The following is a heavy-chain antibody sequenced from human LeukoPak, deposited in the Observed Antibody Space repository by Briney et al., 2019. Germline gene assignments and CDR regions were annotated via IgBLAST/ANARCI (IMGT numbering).Heavy chain of an antibody. CDR3: ARDKEPPPIWSGYPIVTLYYYYYMDV. D-gene: IGHD3-3*01. CDR1: GGSISSYY. Sequence: SETLSLTCTVSGGSISSYYWSWIRQPAGKGLEWIGRIYTSGSTNYNPSLKSRVTMSVDTSKNQFSLKLSSVTAADTAVYYCARDKEPPPIWSGYPIVTLYYYYYMDVWGKGTTVTVSS. V-gene: IGHV4-4*07. CDR2: IYTSGST. J-gene: IGHJ6*03.